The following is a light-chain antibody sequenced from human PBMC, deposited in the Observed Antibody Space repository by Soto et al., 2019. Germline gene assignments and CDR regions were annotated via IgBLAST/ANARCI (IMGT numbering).Light chain of an antibody. V-gene: IGKV4-1*01. CDR2: WAS. CDR3: QQRSNWLLT. J-gene: IGKJ4*01. Sequence: DIVRTQSPDSLAVSLGERATINCKSSQSVFYTSNNKNFLAWYQQKPGQPPKLLIYWASTRESGVPDRFSGSGSGTDFTLTISSLQAEDVAVYYCQQRSNWLLTFGGGTKVEIK. CDR1: QSVFYTSNNKNF.